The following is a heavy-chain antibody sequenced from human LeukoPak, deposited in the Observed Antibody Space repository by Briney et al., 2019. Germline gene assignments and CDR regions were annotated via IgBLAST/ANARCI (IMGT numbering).Heavy chain of an antibody. J-gene: IGHJ5*02. CDR3: ARVRPRVPPAGFDP. CDR1: GGSFSGYY. V-gene: IGHV4-34*01. CDR2: INHSGST. D-gene: IGHD2-2*01. Sequence: KASETLSLTYAVYGGSFSGYYWSWIRQPPGKGLEWIGEINHSGSTNYNPSLKSRVTISVDTSKNQFSLKLSSVTAADTAVYYCARVRPRVPPAGFDPWGQGTLVTVSS.